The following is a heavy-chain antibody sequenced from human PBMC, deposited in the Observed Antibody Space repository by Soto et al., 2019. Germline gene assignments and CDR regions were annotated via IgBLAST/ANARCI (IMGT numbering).Heavy chain of an antibody. CDR2: IVPVFGRT. J-gene: IGHJ4*02. CDR3: ASTGVGYNWSPRHFDY. D-gene: IGHD1-1*01. V-gene: IGHV1-69*12. CDR1: GGTFSSYA. Sequence: QVQLVQSGAEVKKPGSSVKVSCKASGGTFSSYAVIWVRQAPGQGLEWMGGIVPVFGRTDYAQNFQGRVTITADESTTTAYMELSSLRSDDTATYYCASTGVGYNWSPRHFDYWGQGTLVTVTA.